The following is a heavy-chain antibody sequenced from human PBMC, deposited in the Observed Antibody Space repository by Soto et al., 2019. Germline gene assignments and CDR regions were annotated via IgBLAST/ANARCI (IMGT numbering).Heavy chain of an antibody. V-gene: IGHV3-33*08. D-gene: IGHD6-19*01. CDR3: VRGATTTGWFDAFDL. CDR1: GFIFDDFT. CDR2: IWDDGRDK. Sequence: VQLVESGGTVIQVGGSLRLSCAASGFIFDDFTMHWVRLVPGKGLQWVSFIWDDGRDKYYADSVEGRFLISRDNSKNTMTLQVKTLRPEDTALYYCVRGATTTGWFDAFDLWGRGTMVTVSS. J-gene: IGHJ3*01.